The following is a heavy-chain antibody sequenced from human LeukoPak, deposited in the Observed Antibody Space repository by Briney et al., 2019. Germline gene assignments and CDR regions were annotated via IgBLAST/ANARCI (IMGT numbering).Heavy chain of an antibody. D-gene: IGHD6-13*01. CDR1: GYSFSDYR. CDR3: ARRVGSPPVAHFDY. Sequence: GESLRISCKGSGYSFSDYRVAWVRQMPGKGLEWMGIIYPGDSDTRYSPSFQGQVTISADKSISTAYLQWSSLKASDTAMYYCARRVGSPPVAHFDYWGQGTLVTVSS. J-gene: IGHJ4*02. CDR2: IYPGDSDT. V-gene: IGHV5-51*01.